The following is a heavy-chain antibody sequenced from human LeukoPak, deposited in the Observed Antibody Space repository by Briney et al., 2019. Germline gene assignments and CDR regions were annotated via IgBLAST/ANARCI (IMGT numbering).Heavy chain of an antibody. Sequence: SGTLSLTCAVSGGSISSSNWWSWVRQPPGKGLEWIGEIYHSGSTNYNPSLKSRATISVDKSKNQFSLKLSSVTAADTAVYYCARVGDYGDLLHAEYFQHWGQGTLVTVSS. V-gene: IGHV4-4*02. J-gene: IGHJ1*01. CDR3: ARVGDYGDLLHAEYFQH. CDR1: GGSISSSNW. CDR2: IYHSGST. D-gene: IGHD4-17*01.